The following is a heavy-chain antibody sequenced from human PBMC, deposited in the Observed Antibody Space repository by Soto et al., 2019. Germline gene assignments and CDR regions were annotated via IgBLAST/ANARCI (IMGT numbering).Heavy chain of an antibody. Sequence: QITLKESGPTLVKPTQTLTLTCTFSGFSLSTSGVGVGWIRQPPGKALEWLALIYWDDDKRYSPSLKSRLTITKDTSKNQVVLTMTNMDPVDTATYYCAHRPKVGSGSTFDYWGQGTLVTVSS. CDR3: AHRPKVGSGSTFDY. J-gene: IGHJ4*02. D-gene: IGHD3-10*01. CDR2: IYWDDDK. CDR1: GFSLSTSGVG. V-gene: IGHV2-5*02.